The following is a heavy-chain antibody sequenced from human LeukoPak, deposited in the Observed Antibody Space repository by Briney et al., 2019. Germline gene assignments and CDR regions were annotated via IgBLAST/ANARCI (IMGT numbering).Heavy chain of an antibody. Sequence: GGSLRLSCAASGFTFSSYAMHWVRQAPGKGLEYVSAISSNGGSTYYANSVKGRFTISRDNSKNTLYLQMGSLRAEDMAVYYCARSSEQLEPSTPNWFDPWGKGTLVTVSS. CDR1: GFTFSSYA. D-gene: IGHD6-6*01. CDR2: ISSNGGST. CDR3: ARSSEQLEPSTPNWFDP. J-gene: IGHJ5*02. V-gene: IGHV3-64*01.